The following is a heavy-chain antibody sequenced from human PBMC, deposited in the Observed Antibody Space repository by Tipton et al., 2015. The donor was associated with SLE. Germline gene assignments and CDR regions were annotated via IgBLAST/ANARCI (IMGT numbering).Heavy chain of an antibody. D-gene: IGHD3-16*02. CDR1: GFTFSSYS. Sequence: SLRLSCAASGFTFSSYSMNWVRQAPGKGLEWVAVISYDGSNKYYADSVKGRFTISRDNSKNTLYLQMNSLRAEDTAEYYCARQSYRGWDLFDYWGQGTLVTVSS. V-gene: IGHV3-30*03. CDR2: ISYDGSNK. CDR3: ARQSYRGWDLFDY. J-gene: IGHJ4*02.